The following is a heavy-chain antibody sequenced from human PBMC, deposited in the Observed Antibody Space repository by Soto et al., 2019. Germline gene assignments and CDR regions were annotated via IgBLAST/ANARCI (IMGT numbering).Heavy chain of an antibody. D-gene: IGHD3-10*01. CDR3: ARGAVTPDS. J-gene: IGHJ4*02. CDR1: GFTFSSYA. V-gene: IGHV3-23*01. CDR2: ITGSGGRT. Sequence: EVQLLESGGGLVQPGGSLSLSCAASGFTFSSYAMNWVRQAPGKGLEWVSSITGSGGRTYYADSVKGRVTISRDSSKNTLYLHMNSLRAEDTAVYYCARGAVTPDSWGQGTLVTVSS.